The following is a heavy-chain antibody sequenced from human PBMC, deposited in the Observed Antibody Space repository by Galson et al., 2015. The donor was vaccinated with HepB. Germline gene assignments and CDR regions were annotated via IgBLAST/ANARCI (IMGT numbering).Heavy chain of an antibody. CDR1: GFIVSHNY. V-gene: IGHV3-66*01. J-gene: IGHJ4*02. CDR3: VRGPGGIVGVTGDY. CDR2: IYSAGST. D-gene: IGHD1-26*01. Sequence: SLRLSCAVSGFIVSHNYVSWVRQAPGKGLEWVSLIYSAGSTFYADSVKGRFTISRDTSKNTVFLQMNNVRVEDTAVYYCVRGPGGIVGVTGDYWGQGTLVTVSS.